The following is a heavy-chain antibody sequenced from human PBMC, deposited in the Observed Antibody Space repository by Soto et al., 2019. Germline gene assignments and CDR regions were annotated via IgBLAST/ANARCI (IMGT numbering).Heavy chain of an antibody. D-gene: IGHD1-1*01. CDR3: ANQRDSTTYFDY. CDR2: IYPGDSDT. J-gene: IGHJ4*02. Sequence: HGESLKISCKGSGYSFISYWIVWVRQMPGKGLEWMGIIYPGDSDTRYSPSFQGQVTISADKSISTAYLQWSSLKAADTAVFYCANQRDSTTYFDYWGQGTLVTVSS. CDR1: GYSFISYW. V-gene: IGHV5-51*01.